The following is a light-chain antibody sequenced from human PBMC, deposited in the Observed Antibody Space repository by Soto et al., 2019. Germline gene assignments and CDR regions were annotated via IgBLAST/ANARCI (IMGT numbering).Light chain of an antibody. CDR1: QNIYSW. V-gene: IGKV1-5*03. CDR2: KAS. J-gene: IGKJ2*01. CDR3: QQYNSYSYT. Sequence: DIQMTQSPSTLSASVGDRVTITCRASQNIYSWLAWYQQKPGKAPKVLIYKASNLQSGVPSRFSGSGSGTEFTLTITSLQPDDFATYCCQQYNSYSYTFGQGTKLELK.